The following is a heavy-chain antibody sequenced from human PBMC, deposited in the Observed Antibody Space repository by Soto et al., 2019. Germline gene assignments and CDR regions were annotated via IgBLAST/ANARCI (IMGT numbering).Heavy chain of an antibody. CDR2: IYSGGST. D-gene: IGHD6-13*01. J-gene: IGHJ4*02. CDR3: ARAYSSSWYSLDY. V-gene: IGHV3-66*01. Sequence: EVQLVESGGGLVQPGGSLRLSCAASGFTVSSNYMSWVRQAPGKGLEWVSVIYSGGSTYYADSVKGRFTISRDNSKNTLYLQMNSLRADDTAVYYCARAYSSSWYSLDYWGQGTLVTVSS. CDR1: GFTVSSNY.